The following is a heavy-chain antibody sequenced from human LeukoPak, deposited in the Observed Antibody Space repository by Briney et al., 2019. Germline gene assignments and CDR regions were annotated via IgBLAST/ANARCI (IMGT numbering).Heavy chain of an antibody. Sequence: ASVKVSCKASGYTFTSYYMHWVRQAPGQGLEWMGWISGYNGNTKYAQKLQGRVTMTTDTSTSTAYMELRSLRSDDTAVYYCARFTPRLTREKFDYWGQGTLVTVSS. CDR3: ARFTPRLTREKFDY. V-gene: IGHV1-18*04. CDR2: ISGYNGNT. D-gene: IGHD2-2*01. J-gene: IGHJ4*02. CDR1: GYTFTSYY.